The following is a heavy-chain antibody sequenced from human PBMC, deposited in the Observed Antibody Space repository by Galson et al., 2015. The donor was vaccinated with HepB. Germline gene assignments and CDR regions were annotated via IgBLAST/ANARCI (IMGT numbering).Heavy chain of an antibody. D-gene: IGHD3-22*01. J-gene: IGHJ4*02. Sequence: SLRLSCAASGLTFSSYAMHWVRQAPGKGLEWVAVISYDGSNKYYADSVKGRFTISRDNSKNTLYLQMNSLRAEDTAVYYCATLPTYDSSGRDDYWGQGTLVTVSS. CDR3: ATLPTYDSSGRDDY. CDR1: GLTFSSYA. CDR2: ISYDGSNK. V-gene: IGHV3-30-3*01.